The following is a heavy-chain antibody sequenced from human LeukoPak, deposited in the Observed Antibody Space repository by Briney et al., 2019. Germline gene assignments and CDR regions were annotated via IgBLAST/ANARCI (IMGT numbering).Heavy chain of an antibody. CDR3: ARGPPAPLDYMDV. CDR1: GFTFSSYS. CDR2: ISSSSSYI. D-gene: IGHD2-2*01. Sequence: GGSLRLSRAASGFTFSSYSMNWVRQAPGKGLEWVSSISSSSSYIYYADSVKGRFTISRDNAKNSLYLQMNSLRAEDTAVYYCARGPPAPLDYMDVWGKGTTVTVSS. J-gene: IGHJ6*03. V-gene: IGHV3-21*01.